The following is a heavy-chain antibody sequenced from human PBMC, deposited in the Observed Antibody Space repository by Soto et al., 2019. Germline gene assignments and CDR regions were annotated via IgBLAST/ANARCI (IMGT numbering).Heavy chain of an antibody. CDR2: INTAGTT. CDR3: AKDWYEDS. Sequence: EVQRLESGGGLVQPGGSLRLSCAASGFTFTTYAMTWVRQAPGKGLEWLSAINTAGTTYYADSVKGRFTISRDNAKNTLYLQMNGLRVEDTAVYYCAKDWYEDSWGQGTLVTVSS. J-gene: IGHJ4*02. D-gene: IGHD6-13*01. CDR1: GFTFTTYA. V-gene: IGHV3-23*01.